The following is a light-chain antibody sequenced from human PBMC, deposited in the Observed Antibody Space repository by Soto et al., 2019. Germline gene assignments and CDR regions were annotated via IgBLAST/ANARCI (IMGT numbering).Light chain of an antibody. J-gene: IGKJ1*01. CDR3: QKHESVPGL. Sequence: TQMTQYPSSLFASVGDRVTITCRASQGINHYLAWFQQKPGKVPKLLIYATSTLQSGVPSRFSGSRFGTDFTLTISSLQPEDVATYYFQKHESVPGLFGPGTKVDIK. CDR1: QGINHY. V-gene: IGKV1-27*01. CDR2: ATS.